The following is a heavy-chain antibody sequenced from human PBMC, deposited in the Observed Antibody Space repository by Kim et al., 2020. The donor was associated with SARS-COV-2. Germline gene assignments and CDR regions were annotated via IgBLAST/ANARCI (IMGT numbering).Heavy chain of an antibody. V-gene: IGHV7-4-1*02. CDR3: ARDAYCSSTSCRGGYYYYYMDV. J-gene: IGHJ6*03. Sequence: ASVKVSCKASGYTFTSYAMNWVRQAPGQGLEWMGWINTNTGNPTYAQGFTGRFVFSLDTSVSTAYLQISSLKAEDTAVYYCARDAYCSSTSCRGGYYYYYMDVWGKGTPVTVSS. D-gene: IGHD2-2*01. CDR2: INTNTGNP. CDR1: GYTFTSYA.